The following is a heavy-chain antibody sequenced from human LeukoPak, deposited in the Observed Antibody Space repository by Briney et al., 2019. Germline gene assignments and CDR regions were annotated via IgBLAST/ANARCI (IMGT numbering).Heavy chain of an antibody. J-gene: IGHJ4*02. CDR1: GYTLTELS. V-gene: IGHV1-24*01. CDR2: FDPEDGET. Sequence: ASVKVSCKVSGYTLTELSMHWVRQAPGKGLEWMGGFDPEDGETIYAQKFQGRVTMTEDTPTDTAYMELSSLRSEDTAVYYCATEYYYDSSGYYLYYFDYWGQGTLVTVSS. CDR3: ATEYYYDSSGYYLYYFDY. D-gene: IGHD3-22*01.